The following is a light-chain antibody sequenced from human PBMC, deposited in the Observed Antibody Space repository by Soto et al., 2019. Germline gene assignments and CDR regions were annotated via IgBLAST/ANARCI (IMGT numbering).Light chain of an antibody. Sequence: EIVLTQSPATLSLYPGERATLSCRASQRVSSYLAWSQQKPGQAPRLLIYDASNRATGIPARFSGSGSGKDFTLTIGSLEPEDFAVYYCHQRSNSLTFGGGTKVEIK. CDR2: DAS. J-gene: IGKJ4*01. CDR3: HQRSNSLT. V-gene: IGKV3-11*01. CDR1: QRVSSY.